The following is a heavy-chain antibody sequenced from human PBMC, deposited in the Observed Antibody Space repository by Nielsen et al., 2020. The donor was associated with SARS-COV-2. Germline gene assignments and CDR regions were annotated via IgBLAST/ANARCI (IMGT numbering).Heavy chain of an antibody. CDR2: ICGSGGST. V-gene: IGHV3-23*01. J-gene: IGHJ3*02. D-gene: IGHD6-19*01. Sequence: GESLKISCAASGFTFSSYAMSWVRQAPGKGLEWVSAICGSGGSTYYADSVKGRFTISRDNSKNTLYLQMNSLRAEDTAVYYCAKDGSSGWYHDAFDIWGQGTMVTVSS. CDR1: GFTFSSYA. CDR3: AKDGSSGWYHDAFDI.